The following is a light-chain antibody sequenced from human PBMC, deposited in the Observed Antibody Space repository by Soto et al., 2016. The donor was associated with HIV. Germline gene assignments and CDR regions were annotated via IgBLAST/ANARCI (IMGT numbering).Light chain of an antibody. V-gene: IGKV1-NL1*01. J-gene: IGKJ5*01. CDR1: QGISNS. CDR3: PNTITTTPVT. Sequence: DIQMTQSPSTVSASVGDRVTITCRASQGISNSLAWYLQKPGKAPKLLLYAASRLESGVPSRFSGSGSGTDYTLTISSLQPEDFATYYCPNTITTTPVTFGQGTRLEIK. CDR2: AAS.